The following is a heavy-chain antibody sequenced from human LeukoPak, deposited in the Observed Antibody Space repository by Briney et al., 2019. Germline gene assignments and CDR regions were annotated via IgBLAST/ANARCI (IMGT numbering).Heavy chain of an antibody. CDR3: ARVLVPAATDAFDI. Sequence: ASVKVSCKASGYPFTSYYMHWVRQAPGRGLEWMGIINPSGGSTSYAQKFQGRVTMTRDMSTSTVYMELSSLRSEDTAVYYCARVLVPAATDAFDIWGQGTMVTVSS. J-gene: IGHJ3*02. D-gene: IGHD2-2*01. CDR2: INPSGGST. V-gene: IGHV1-46*01. CDR1: GYPFTSYY.